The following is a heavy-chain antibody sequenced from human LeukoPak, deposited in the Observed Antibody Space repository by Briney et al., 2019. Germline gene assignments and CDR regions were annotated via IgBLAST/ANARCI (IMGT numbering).Heavy chain of an antibody. CDR1: GGTFSTYA. D-gene: IGHD6-13*01. V-gene: IGHV1-69*04. CDR3: ARALGEYSSSWNWFDP. Sequence: SVKVSCKASGGTFSTYAISWVRQAPGQGLEWMGRIIPLLGMTNYAQKFQGRVTITADKSTSTAYMELSSLRSEDTAVYYCARALGEYSSSWNWFDPWGQGTLVTVSS. CDR2: IIPLLGMT. J-gene: IGHJ5*02.